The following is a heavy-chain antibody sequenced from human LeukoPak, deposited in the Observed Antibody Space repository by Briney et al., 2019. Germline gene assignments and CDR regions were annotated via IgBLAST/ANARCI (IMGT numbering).Heavy chain of an antibody. J-gene: IGHJ4*02. V-gene: IGHV4-59*01. CDR1: GGSISIYY. Sequence: LETLSLTCTVSGGSISIYYWSWIRQPPGKGLEWIGYIYNSGSTNYNPSLKSRVTISVDTSKNQFSLNLGSVTAADTAVYYCVRDRELNYWGQGTLVTVSS. CDR2: IYNSGST. CDR3: VRDRELNY. D-gene: IGHD3-10*01.